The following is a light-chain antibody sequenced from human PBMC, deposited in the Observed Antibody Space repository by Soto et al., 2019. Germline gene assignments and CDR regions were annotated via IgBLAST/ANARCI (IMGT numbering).Light chain of an antibody. CDR3: CSYAGTNYV. V-gene: IGLV2-11*01. CDR2: DVS. CDR1: SSDVGGYNY. Sequence: QSVLTQPRSVSGSPGQSVTISCTGTSSDVGGYNYVSWYQQHPGKAPKLMIYDVSKRPSGVPDRFSGSKSGNTASLTISVLQAEDEADYYCCSYAGTNYVFGTGTKVTVL. J-gene: IGLJ1*01.